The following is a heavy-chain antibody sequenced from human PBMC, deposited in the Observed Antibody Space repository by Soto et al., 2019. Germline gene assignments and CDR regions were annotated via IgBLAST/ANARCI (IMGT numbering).Heavy chain of an antibody. Sequence: QVQLQQWGAGLLKPSETLSLTCAVYGGSFSGYYWSWIRQPPGKGLEWIGEINHSGSTNYNPSLKSRVTISVDTSKNQFSLKLSSVTAADTAVYYCARGESRSWYYFDYWGQGTLVTVSS. CDR1: GGSFSGYY. CDR2: INHSGST. CDR3: ARGESRSWYYFDY. J-gene: IGHJ4*02. V-gene: IGHV4-34*01. D-gene: IGHD6-13*01.